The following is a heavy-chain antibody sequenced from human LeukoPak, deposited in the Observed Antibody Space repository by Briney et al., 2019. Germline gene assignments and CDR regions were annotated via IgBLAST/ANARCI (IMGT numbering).Heavy chain of an antibody. J-gene: IGHJ4*02. CDR1: GFTFSSYG. CDR2: IRYDGSYK. Sequence: GGSLRLSCAASGFTFSSYGMHWVRQAPDKGLEWVAFIRYDGSYKDFADSVKGRFTISRDNSKNTLYLQMNSLRTDDTAVYYCAKATHSGYARGPNGDYWGQGTLVIVSS. V-gene: IGHV3-30*02. D-gene: IGHD5-12*01. CDR3: AKATHSGYARGPNGDY.